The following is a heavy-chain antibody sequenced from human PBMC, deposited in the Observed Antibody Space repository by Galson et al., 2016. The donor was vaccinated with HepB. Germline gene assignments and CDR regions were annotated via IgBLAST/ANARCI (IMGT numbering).Heavy chain of an antibody. CDR2: ISPWNGHT. D-gene: IGHD1-26*01. CDR1: GYTVRRTG. V-gene: IGHV1-18*01. Sequence: SVKVSCKASGYTVRRTGDTGVRQAPGQGLEWRGGISPWNGHTKYAQKLQGRVNMTTDTSTPTVYRELSNLRSDDTASYCCARASWEFPSNFDFWGQGTLVTVSS. CDR3: ARASWEFPSNFDF. J-gene: IGHJ4*02.